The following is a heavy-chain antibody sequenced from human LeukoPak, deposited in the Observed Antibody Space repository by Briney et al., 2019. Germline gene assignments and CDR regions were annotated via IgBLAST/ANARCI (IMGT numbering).Heavy chain of an antibody. D-gene: IGHD3-3*01. J-gene: IGHJ3*02. CDR3: VKVPRGGFWPFDI. CDR1: GFTFAGYG. V-gene: IGHV3-30*18. CDR2: IIYDGSNK. Sequence: GGSLRLSCTASGFTFAGYGMHWVRQAPGKGLEWVALIIYDGSNKYHVDSVKGRFTVSRDNSKNTLYLQMNSLRAEDTAVYYCVKVPRGGFWPFDIWALGTRVPVFS.